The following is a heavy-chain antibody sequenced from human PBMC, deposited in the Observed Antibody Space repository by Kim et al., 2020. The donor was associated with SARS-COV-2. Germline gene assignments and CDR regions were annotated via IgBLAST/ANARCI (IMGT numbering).Heavy chain of an antibody. V-gene: IGHV3-23*01. Sequence: GGSLRLSCAASGFTFSSYAMSWVRQAPGKGLEWVSAISGSGGSTYYADSVKGRFTISRDNSKNTLYLQMNSLRAEDTAVYYCAKDRSIAAAGKVVEYFQHWGQGTLVTVSS. J-gene: IGHJ1*01. CDR1: GFTFSSYA. CDR2: ISGSGGST. CDR3: AKDRSIAAAGKVVEYFQH. D-gene: IGHD6-13*01.